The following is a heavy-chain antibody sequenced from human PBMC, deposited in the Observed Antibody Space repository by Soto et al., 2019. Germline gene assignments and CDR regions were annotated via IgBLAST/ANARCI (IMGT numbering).Heavy chain of an antibody. Sequence: QVQLEQSGAEVKKPGASVKVTSKASVYTFTGYGISWVRQAPGQGLEWMGWISAYNGNTNYAQKLQCRVTMTTDTSTRTAYMELRSLRSDDTDVYYCARDQVAGQYYYGMDVWGQGTTVTVSS. CDR1: VYTFTGYG. J-gene: IGHJ6*02. CDR3: ARDQVAGQYYYGMDV. D-gene: IGHD6-19*01. V-gene: IGHV1-18*01. CDR2: ISAYNGNT.